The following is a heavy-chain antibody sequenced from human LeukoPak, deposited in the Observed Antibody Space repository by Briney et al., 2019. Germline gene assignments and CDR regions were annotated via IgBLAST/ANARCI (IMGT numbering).Heavy chain of an antibody. Sequence: PSETLSLTCTVSGGSISGSSYYWGWIRQPPGKGLEWIGSIYYSGSTYYNPSLKSRVTISVDTSKNQFSLKLSSVTAADTAVYYCARQVTTVTTGAFDIWGQGTMVTVSS. CDR3: ARQVTTVTTGAFDI. D-gene: IGHD4-17*01. V-gene: IGHV4-39*01. CDR2: IYYSGST. CDR1: GGSISGSSYY. J-gene: IGHJ3*02.